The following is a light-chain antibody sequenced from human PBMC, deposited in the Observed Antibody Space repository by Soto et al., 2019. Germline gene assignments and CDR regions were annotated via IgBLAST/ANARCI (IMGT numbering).Light chain of an antibody. Sequence: QSVPTQPASVSGSPGQSITISCTGTSSDVGAYDFVSWYQQHPDKAPKLMIYDVSNRPSGVSERFSGSKSGNTASLTISGLLAEDEADYYCTSYTSSNTLYVFGTGTKLTVL. J-gene: IGLJ1*01. CDR2: DVS. CDR3: TSYTSSNTLYV. CDR1: SSDVGAYDF. V-gene: IGLV2-14*01.